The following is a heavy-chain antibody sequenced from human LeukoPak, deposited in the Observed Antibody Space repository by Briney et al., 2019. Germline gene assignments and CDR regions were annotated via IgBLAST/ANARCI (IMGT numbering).Heavy chain of an antibody. Sequence: GASVKVSCKASGYTFTSYYMHWVRQAPGQGLEWMGIINPSGGSTSYAQKFQGRVTMTRDTSTSTVYMELSSLRSEDTAVYYCARGVSGYYDFWSGYFLSGAFDYWGQGTLVTVSS. CDR1: GYTFTSYY. V-gene: IGHV1-46*01. CDR3: ARGVSGYYDFWSGYFLSGAFDY. D-gene: IGHD3-3*01. J-gene: IGHJ4*02. CDR2: INPSGGST.